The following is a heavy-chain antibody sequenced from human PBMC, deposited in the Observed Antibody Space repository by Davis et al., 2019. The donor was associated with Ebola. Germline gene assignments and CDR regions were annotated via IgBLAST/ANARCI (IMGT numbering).Heavy chain of an antibody. CDR3: AEDYMDY. J-gene: IGHJ4*02. CDR2: ISYDGSNK. V-gene: IGHV3-30*18. CDR1: GFTFSSYG. Sequence: GESLKISCAASGFTFSSYGMHWVRQAPGKGLEWVAVISYDGSNKYYADSVKGRFTISRDNSKNTLYLQMNSLRAEDTAVYYCAEDYMDYWGQGTLVTVSS.